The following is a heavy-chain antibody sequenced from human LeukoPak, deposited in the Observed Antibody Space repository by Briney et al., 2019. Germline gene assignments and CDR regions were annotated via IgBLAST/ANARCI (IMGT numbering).Heavy chain of an antibody. J-gene: IGHJ4*02. CDR1: GGSISSYY. CDR3: AGGSWELLGNFDY. V-gene: IGHV4-59*01. Sequence: PSETLSLTCTVSGGSISSYYWSWIRQPPGKGLEWIGYIYYSGSTNYNPSPKSRVTISVDTSKNQFSLKLSSVTAADTAVYYCAGGSWELLGNFDYWGQGTLVTVSS. CDR2: IYYSGST. D-gene: IGHD1-26*01.